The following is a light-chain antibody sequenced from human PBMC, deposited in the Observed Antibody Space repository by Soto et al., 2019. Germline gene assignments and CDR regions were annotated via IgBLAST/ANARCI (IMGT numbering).Light chain of an antibody. CDR1: GSDVGDSSH. Sequence: QSALTQPRSVSGSPGQSVTISCTATGSDVGDSSHVSWYQLHPGKAPKLMIYEVNNRPSGVPDRFSGSKSGSTASLTISGLQAEDEAVYYCCSYTVGDTVVFGGGTKLTVL. V-gene: IGLV2-11*01. CDR3: CSYTVGDTVV. CDR2: EVN. J-gene: IGLJ3*02.